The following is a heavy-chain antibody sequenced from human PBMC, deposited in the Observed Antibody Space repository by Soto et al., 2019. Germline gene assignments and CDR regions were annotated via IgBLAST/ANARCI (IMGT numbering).Heavy chain of an antibody. V-gene: IGHV3-21*01. CDR2: ISSSSSYI. Sequence: PGGSLRLSCAASGFTFSSYSMNWVRQAPGKGLEWVSSISSSSSYIYYADSVKGRFTISRDNAKNSLNLQMNSLRAEDTAVYYCARGIKGYYYDSSGYWPTYWGQGTLVTVSS. CDR1: GFTFSSYS. D-gene: IGHD3-22*01. J-gene: IGHJ4*02. CDR3: ARGIKGYYYDSSGYWPTY.